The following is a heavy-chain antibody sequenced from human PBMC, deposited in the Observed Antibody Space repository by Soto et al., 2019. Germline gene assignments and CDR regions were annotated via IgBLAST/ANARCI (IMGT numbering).Heavy chain of an antibody. V-gene: IGHV4-4*02. D-gene: IGHD5-12*01. CDR3: TKNSAYALDY. CDR1: GGSVSNNNW. Sequence: QVQLQESGPGVVKPSGTLSLSCDVSGGSVSNNNWWSWVRQSPGNGLEWIGEIHHSGGTSYNPSLESRATLSVDKSKNELSLRLNYVTAADTAVYYSTKNSAYALDYWGLGILVTVSS. J-gene: IGHJ4*02. CDR2: IHHSGGT.